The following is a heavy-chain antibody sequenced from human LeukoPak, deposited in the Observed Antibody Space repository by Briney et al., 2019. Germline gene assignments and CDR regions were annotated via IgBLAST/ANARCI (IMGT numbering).Heavy chain of an antibody. CDR2: LSGSGIST. Sequence: GGSLRLSCAASGFIFSSYAMSWVRQAPRKGLEWVSSLSGSGISTYYADSVKGRFTISRDNSQNTLYLQMNSLRAEDTAVYYCAKIRSGYYDSSGYHDYWGQGTLVTVSS. D-gene: IGHD3-22*01. CDR1: GFIFSSYA. CDR3: AKIRSGYYDSSGYHDY. J-gene: IGHJ4*02. V-gene: IGHV3-23*01.